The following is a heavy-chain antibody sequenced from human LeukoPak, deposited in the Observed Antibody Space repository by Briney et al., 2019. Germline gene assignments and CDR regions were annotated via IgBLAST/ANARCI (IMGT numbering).Heavy chain of an antibody. V-gene: IGHV3-21*01. Sequence: PGGSLRLSCAASGFTFSSYSMNWVRQAPGKGLEWVSSISSSSSYIYYADSVKGRFTISRDNAKHSLYLQMNSLRAEDTAVYYCASSVQLWFLFDYWGQGTLVTVSS. J-gene: IGHJ4*02. CDR1: GFTFSSYS. CDR2: ISSSSSYI. D-gene: IGHD5-18*01. CDR3: ASSVQLWFLFDY.